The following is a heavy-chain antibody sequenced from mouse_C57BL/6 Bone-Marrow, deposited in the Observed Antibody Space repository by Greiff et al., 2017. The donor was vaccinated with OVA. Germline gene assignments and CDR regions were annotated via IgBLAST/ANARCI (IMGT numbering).Heavy chain of an antibody. CDR2: IYPRSGNT. CDR3: ARGACEDAMDY. J-gene: IGHJ4*01. Sequence: QVQLQQSGAELARPGASVKLSCKASGYTFTSYGISWVKQRTGQGLEWIGEIYPRSGNTYYNEKFKGKATLTADKSSSTAYMELRSLTSEDSAVYFCARGACEDAMDYWGQGTSVTVSS. CDR1: GYTFTSYG. V-gene: IGHV1-81*01.